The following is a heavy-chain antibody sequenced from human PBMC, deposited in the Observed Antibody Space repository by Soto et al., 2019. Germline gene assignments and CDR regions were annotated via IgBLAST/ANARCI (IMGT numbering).Heavy chain of an antibody. V-gene: IGHV1-18*01. CDR2: ISAYNGNT. J-gene: IGHJ3*02. CDR1: GCTFTSYG. D-gene: IGHD3-3*01. Sequence: QVQLVQSGAEVKKPGASVKVSCKASGCTFTSYGISWVRQAPGQGLEWMGWISAYNGNTNYAQKLQGRVTMTTDTATSTAYMELRSQRSDDTAVYYCARSRGYYDFWSGASDAFDIWGQGSMVTVSS. CDR3: ARSRGYYDFWSGASDAFDI.